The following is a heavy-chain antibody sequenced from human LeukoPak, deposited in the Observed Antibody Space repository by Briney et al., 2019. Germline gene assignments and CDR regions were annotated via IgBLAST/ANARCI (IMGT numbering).Heavy chain of an antibody. V-gene: IGHV1-69*13. D-gene: IGHD5-18*01. Sequence: SVKVSCKASGYTFTSYGISWVRQAPGQGLEWMGGIIPIFGTANYAQKFQGRVTITADESTSTAYMELSSLRSEDTAVYYCARDCGLDTAMVPFDCWGQGTLVTVSS. CDR3: ARDCGLDTAMVPFDC. CDR2: IIPIFGTA. CDR1: GYTFTSYG. J-gene: IGHJ4*02.